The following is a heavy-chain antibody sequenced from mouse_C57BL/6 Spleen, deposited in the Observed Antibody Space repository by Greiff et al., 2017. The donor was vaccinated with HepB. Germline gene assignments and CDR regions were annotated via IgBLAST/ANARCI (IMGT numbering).Heavy chain of an antibody. J-gene: IGHJ4*01. CDR2: LYPGSGNT. Sequence: QVQLQQSGPELVKPGASVKISCKASGYTFTDYYINWVKQRPGQGLEWIGWLYPGSGNTKYNEKFKGKATLTVDTSSSTAYMQLSSLTSEDSAVYVGARERITTVVEAYAMDYWGQGTSVTVSS. V-gene: IGHV1-84*01. CDR1: GYTFTDYY. CDR3: ARERITTVVEAYAMDY. D-gene: IGHD1-1*01.